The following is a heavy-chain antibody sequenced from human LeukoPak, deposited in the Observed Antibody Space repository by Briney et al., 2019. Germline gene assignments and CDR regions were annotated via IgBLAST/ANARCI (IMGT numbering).Heavy chain of an antibody. V-gene: IGHV3-30-3*02. CDR3: AKTGDRDF. Sequence: QPGGSLRLSCAASGFTFSSYAMHWVRQAPGKGLEWVAVISYDGSNKYYADSVKGRFTISRDNSKNTLYLQMNSLRAEDTAVYYCAKTGDRDFWGQGTVVTVSS. CDR1: GFTFSSYA. D-gene: IGHD7-27*01. CDR2: ISYDGSNK. J-gene: IGHJ4*02.